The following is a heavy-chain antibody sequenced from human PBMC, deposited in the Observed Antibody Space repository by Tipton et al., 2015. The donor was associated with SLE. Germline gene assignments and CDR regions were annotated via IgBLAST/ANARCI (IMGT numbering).Heavy chain of an antibody. CDR3: AKDIVGAARDWYFDL. D-gene: IGHD6-6*01. CDR2: ISWNSGSI. V-gene: IGHV3-9*01. J-gene: IGHJ2*01. Sequence: SLRLSCAASGFTFDDYAMHWVRQAPGKGLEWVSGISWNSGSIGYADSVKGRFTISRDNAKNSLYLQMNSLRAEDTALYYCAKDIVGAARDWYFDLWGRGTLVTVSS. CDR1: GFTFDDYA.